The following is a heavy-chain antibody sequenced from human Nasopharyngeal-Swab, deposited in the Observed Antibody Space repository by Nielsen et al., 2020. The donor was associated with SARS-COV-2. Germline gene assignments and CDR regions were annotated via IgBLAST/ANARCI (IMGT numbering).Heavy chain of an antibody. CDR2: IRGSGGST. D-gene: IGHD2-15*01. CDR1: GFTFSSYA. CDR3: AKDQTYCSGGSCLNYFDY. Sequence: GGSLRLSCAASGFTFSSYAMSWVRQAPGKGLEWVSAIRGSGGSTYYADSVKGRFTISRDNSKNTLYLQMNSLRAEDTAVYYCAKDQTYCSGGSCLNYFDYWGQGTLVTVSS. V-gene: IGHV3-23*01. J-gene: IGHJ4*02.